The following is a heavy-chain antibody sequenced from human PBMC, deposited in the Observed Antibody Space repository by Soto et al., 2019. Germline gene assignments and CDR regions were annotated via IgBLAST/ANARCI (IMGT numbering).Heavy chain of an antibody. Sequence: QVQLVQSGAEVKKPGASVKVSCKVSGYTFTSYYMHWVRQAPGQGLEWMGIINPSSGSTTYAQKFQGRVTGTRDTSTSTVYMELSSLRSEDTAVYYCARDRWELRILDYWGQGTLVTVSS. CDR1: GYTFTSYY. CDR3: ARDRWELRILDY. J-gene: IGHJ4*02. D-gene: IGHD1-26*01. CDR2: INPSSGST. V-gene: IGHV1-46*01.